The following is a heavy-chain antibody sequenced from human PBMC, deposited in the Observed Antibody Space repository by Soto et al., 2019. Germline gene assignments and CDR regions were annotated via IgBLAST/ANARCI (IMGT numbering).Heavy chain of an antibody. V-gene: IGHV4-34*01. CDR1: GGSFSGYY. CDR3: ARGVVRGVHVYYYYGMDV. D-gene: IGHD3-10*01. CDR2: INHSGST. Sequence: PSETLSLTCAVYGGSFSGYYWSWIRQPPGKGLEWIGEINHSGSTNYNPSLKSRVTISVDTSKNQFSLKLSSVTAADTAVYYCARGVVRGVHVYYYYGMDVWGQGTTVTVSS. J-gene: IGHJ6*02.